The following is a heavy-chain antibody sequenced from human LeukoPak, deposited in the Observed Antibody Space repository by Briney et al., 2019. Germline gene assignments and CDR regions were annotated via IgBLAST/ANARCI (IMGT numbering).Heavy chain of an antibody. CDR2: IYHSGST. V-gene: IGHV4-38-2*01. CDR3: ARVQYSSSSGYGYYYYYYMDV. Sequence: SETLSLTCAVSGYSISSGYYWGWIRQPPRKGLEWIGSIYHSGSTYYNPSLKSRVTVSVDTSKNQYSLKLSSVTAADTAVYYCARVQYSSSSGYGYYYYYYMDVWGKGTTVTVSS. D-gene: IGHD6-6*01. CDR1: GYSISSGYY. J-gene: IGHJ6*03.